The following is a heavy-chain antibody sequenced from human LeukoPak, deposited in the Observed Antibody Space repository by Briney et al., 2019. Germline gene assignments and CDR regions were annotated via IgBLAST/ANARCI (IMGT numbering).Heavy chain of an antibody. J-gene: IGHJ4*02. CDR2: IYIGGST. Sequence: GGSLRLSCAASGFTVSSNYMSWVRQAPGKGLEWVSIIYIGGSTYYADSVKGRFTISRDNAKNSLYLQMNSLRAEDTAVYYCARGGVYSSRGIDYWGQGTLVTVSS. D-gene: IGHD6-13*01. CDR1: GFTVSSNY. CDR3: ARGGVYSSRGIDY. V-gene: IGHV3-53*01.